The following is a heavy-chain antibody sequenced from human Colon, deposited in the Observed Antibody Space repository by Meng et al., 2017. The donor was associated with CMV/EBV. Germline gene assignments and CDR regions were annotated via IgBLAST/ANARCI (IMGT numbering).Heavy chain of an antibody. D-gene: IGHD3-16*01. V-gene: IGHV3-23*01. CDR2: ISTGGDM. CDR3: AKGVSGPLYYFDY. J-gene: IGHJ4*02. Sequence: GGSLRLSCAASGFTFTNYAMRWVRQALGKGLEWVSSISTGGDMFYADSVRGRFTISRDNSKNTLFLQMNGLRAEDTAVYYCAKGVSGPLYYFDYWGQGVLVTVSS. CDR1: GFTFTNYA.